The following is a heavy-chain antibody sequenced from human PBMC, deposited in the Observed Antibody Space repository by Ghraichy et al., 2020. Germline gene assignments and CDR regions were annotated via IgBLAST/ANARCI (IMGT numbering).Heavy chain of an antibody. CDR3: ARDSSGWHPLDY. D-gene: IGHD6-19*01. CDR1: GFTFSYYW. CDR2: IKQDGSEK. Sequence: GGSLRLSCAASGFTFSYYWMTWVRQAPGKGLEWVANIKQDGSEKYYADSVKGRFTISRDNAKNSLYLQMNSLRAEDTAVYYCARDSSGWHPLDYWGQGTLVTVSS. V-gene: IGHV3-7*01. J-gene: IGHJ4*02.